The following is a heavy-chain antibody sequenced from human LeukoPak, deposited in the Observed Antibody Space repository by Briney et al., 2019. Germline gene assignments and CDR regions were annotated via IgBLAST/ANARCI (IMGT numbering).Heavy chain of an antibody. CDR3: AKDIVGGGDDY. J-gene: IGHJ4*02. V-gene: IGHV3-53*01. D-gene: IGHD2-21*02. CDR1: GFTVSSNS. Sequence: GGSLRLSCTVSGFTVSSNSMSWVRQAPGKGLEWVSFIYSGTTHYSDSVKGRFTISRDNAKNSIYLQMNSLRVEDTAVYYCAKDIVGGGDDYWGQGTLVIVSS. CDR2: IYSGTT.